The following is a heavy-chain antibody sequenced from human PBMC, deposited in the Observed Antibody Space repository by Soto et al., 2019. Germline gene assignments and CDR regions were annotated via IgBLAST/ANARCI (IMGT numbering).Heavy chain of an antibody. Sequence: ASVKVSCKASGYTFTSYGISWVRQAPGQGLEWMGWISAYNGSTSYAQKFQGRVTMTRDTSTSTVYMELSSLRSEDTAVYYCAILSIVVVVAANPQTDYWGQGTLVTVSS. CDR3: AILSIVVVVAANPQTDY. CDR2: ISAYNGST. D-gene: IGHD2-15*01. V-gene: IGHV1-18*01. J-gene: IGHJ4*02. CDR1: GYTFTSYG.